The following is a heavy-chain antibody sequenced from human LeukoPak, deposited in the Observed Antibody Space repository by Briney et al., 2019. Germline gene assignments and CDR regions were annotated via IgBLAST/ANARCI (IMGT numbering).Heavy chain of an antibody. J-gene: IGHJ4*02. D-gene: IGHD5-12*01. CDR3: ARDSIGARPLYLWYYFDY. V-gene: IGHV3-48*04. CDR2: ISSSSSTI. CDR1: GFTFSSYS. Sequence: PPGGSLRLSCAASGFTFSSYSMNWVRQAPGKGLEWVSYISSSSSTIYYADSVKGRFTISRDNAKNSLYLQMNGLRAEDTAVYYCARDSIGARPLYLWYYFDYWGQGTLVTVSS.